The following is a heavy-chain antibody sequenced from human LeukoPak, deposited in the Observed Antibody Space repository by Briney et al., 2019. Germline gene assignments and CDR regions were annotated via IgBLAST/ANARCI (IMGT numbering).Heavy chain of an antibody. CDR2: IYYSGST. CDR1: GGSISSGDYY. J-gene: IGHJ3*02. CDR3: ARDMVAIFAFDI. Sequence: SETLSLTCTVSGGSISSGDYYWSWIRQPPGKGLEWIGYIYYSGSTNYNPSLKSRVTISVDTSKNQFSLKLSSVTAADTAVYYCARDMVAIFAFDIWGQGTMVTVSS. V-gene: IGHV4-61*08. D-gene: IGHD4/OR15-4a*01.